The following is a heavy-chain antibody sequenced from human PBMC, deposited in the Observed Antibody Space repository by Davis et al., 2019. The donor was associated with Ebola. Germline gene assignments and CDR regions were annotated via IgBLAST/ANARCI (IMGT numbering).Heavy chain of an antibody. V-gene: IGHV5-51*01. CDR1: GRSSTTYW. CDR2: IYLYDSDT. CDR3: AKLGPVDTSGFDP. J-gene: IGHJ5*02. Sequence: GESLKISCKTSGRSSTTYWIAWLRQLPGKGLEWMGVIYLYDSDTKYNTSFQGQFTISADKSISTAYLQWTNLKTSDTAIYYCAKLGPVDTSGFDPWGQGTPVTVSS. D-gene: IGHD4-23*01.